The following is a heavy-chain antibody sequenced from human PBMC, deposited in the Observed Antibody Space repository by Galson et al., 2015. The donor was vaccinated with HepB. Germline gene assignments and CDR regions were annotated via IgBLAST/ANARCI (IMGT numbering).Heavy chain of an antibody. D-gene: IGHD6-6*01. V-gene: IGHV3-9*01. CDR2: ISWNSGSI. Sequence: SLRLSCAASGFTFDDYAMHWVRQAPGKGLEWVSGISWNSGSIGYADSVKGRFTISRDNAKNPLYLQMNSLRAEDTALYYCAKDASFSWSSSSGYYYYGMDVWGQGTTVTVSS. CDR1: GFTFDDYA. CDR3: AKDASFSWSSSSGYYYYGMDV. J-gene: IGHJ6*02.